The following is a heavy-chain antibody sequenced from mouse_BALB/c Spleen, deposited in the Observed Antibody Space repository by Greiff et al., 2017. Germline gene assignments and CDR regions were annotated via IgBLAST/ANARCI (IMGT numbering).Heavy chain of an antibody. Sequence: EVQLQQSGPELVKPGASVKIPCKASGYTFTDYNMDWVKQSHGKSLEWIGDINPNNGGTIYTQKFKGKATLTVDKSSSTAYMELRSLTSEDTAVYYCARGRSSGYWFAYWGQGTLVTVSA. CDR2: INPNNGGT. V-gene: IGHV1-18*01. J-gene: IGHJ3*01. D-gene: IGHD3-1*01. CDR3: ARGRSSGYWFAY. CDR1: GYTFTDYN.